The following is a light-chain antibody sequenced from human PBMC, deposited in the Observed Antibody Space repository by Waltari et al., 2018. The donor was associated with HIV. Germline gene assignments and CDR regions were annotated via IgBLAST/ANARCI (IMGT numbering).Light chain of an antibody. CDR1: SSNIGADYD. V-gene: IGLV1-40*01. J-gene: IGLJ3*02. CDR3: QSYDSRLTVWV. Sequence: QSVLTQPASVSGALGQRVTISCTGSSSNIGADYDVHWYQQFPGAAPKLLIYININRPSGVPDRFSGSKSGTSASLAITGLQAEDEADYYCQSYDSRLTVWVFCGGTKVTVL. CDR2: INI.